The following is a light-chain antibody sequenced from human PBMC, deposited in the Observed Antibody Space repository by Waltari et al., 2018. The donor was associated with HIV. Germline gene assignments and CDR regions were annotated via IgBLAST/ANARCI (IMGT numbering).Light chain of an antibody. V-gene: IGKV4-1*01. J-gene: IGKJ5*01. Sequence: VSLGERATINCKSSQSVLYSSNNRNFLSWYQQKPGQGPRLLIYWASTRESGVPDRFSASGSGTDFTLTISSLQAEDVAVYFCQQYYSSPPTFGQGTRLEIK. CDR2: WAS. CDR3: QQYYSSPPT. CDR1: QSVLYSSNNRNF.